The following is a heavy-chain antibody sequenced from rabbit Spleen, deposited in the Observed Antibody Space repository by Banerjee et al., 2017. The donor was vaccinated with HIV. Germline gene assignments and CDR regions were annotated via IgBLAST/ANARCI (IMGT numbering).Heavy chain of an antibody. Sequence: QEQLVESGGGLVKPEGSLTLTCTASGLDFSSSYWICWVRQAPGKGLEWIACIYAGSSGFTYHASWAKGRFTISKTSSTTVTLQMTSLTAADTATYFCARDTSSSFSSYGMDLWGPGTLVTVS. CDR3: ARDTSSSFSSYGMDL. J-gene: IGHJ6*01. CDR1: GLDFSSSYW. V-gene: IGHV1S45*01. CDR2: IYAGSSGFT. D-gene: IGHD1-1*01.